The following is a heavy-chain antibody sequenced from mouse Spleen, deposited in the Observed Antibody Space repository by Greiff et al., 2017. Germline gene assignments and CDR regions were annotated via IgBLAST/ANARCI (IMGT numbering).Heavy chain of an antibody. V-gene: IGHV1-43*01. CDR2: INPSTGGT. J-gene: IGHJ1*03. CDR3: AKKLGKFDV. D-gene: IGHD4-1*01. Sequence: EVKLMESGPELVKPGASVKISCKASGYSFTGYYMHWVKQSSEKSLEWIGEINPSTGGTSYNQKFKGKATLTVDKSSSTAYMQLKSLTSEDSAVYYCAKKLGKFDVWGTGTTVTVSS. CDR1: GYSFTGYY.